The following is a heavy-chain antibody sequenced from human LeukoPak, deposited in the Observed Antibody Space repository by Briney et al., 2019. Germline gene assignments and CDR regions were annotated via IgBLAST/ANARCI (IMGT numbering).Heavy chain of an antibody. D-gene: IGHD3-10*01. CDR3: ARGQLWFGEPYFDY. CDR1: GDSIRNYY. J-gene: IGHJ4*02. V-gene: IGHV4-4*07. Sequence: SETLSLTCYVSGDSIRNYYWNWMRQPAGKGLEWIGRIYTSGNTNSNPSLKSRVTISVDTSKNQFSLKLSSVTAADTAVYYCARGQLWFGEPYFDYWGQGTLVTVSS. CDR2: IYTSGNT.